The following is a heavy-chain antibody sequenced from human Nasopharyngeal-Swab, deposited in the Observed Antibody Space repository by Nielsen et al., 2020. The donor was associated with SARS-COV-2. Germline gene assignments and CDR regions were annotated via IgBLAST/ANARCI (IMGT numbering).Heavy chain of an antibody. J-gene: IGHJ4*02. CDR1: GFTLSCIH. Sequence: ESLKLSCASSGFTLSCIHMSWVRQAPGKGLEWVSVINNVGDAYYADSVRGRFTISRDTSKNTLYLQMNSLRAEDTAEYYCAAFNGFDCWGQGTLVTVSS. CDR2: INNVGDA. D-gene: IGHD2-8*01. CDR3: AAFNGFDC. V-gene: IGHV3-53*01.